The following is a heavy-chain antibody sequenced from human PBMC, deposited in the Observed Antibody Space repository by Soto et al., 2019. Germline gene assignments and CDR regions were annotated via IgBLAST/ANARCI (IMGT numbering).Heavy chain of an antibody. V-gene: IGHV3-23*01. CDR1: GFTFSSYA. D-gene: IGHD2-15*01. Sequence: EVQLLESGGGLVQPGGSLRLSCAASGFTFSSYAMSWVRQAPGKGLEWVSAISGSGGSTYYADSVKGRFTISRDNSKNTLYLQMNSLRAEDTAVYYCGNAYSPHYLMVRLQYCSGGSCATVDYWGQGTLVTVSS. J-gene: IGHJ4*02. CDR3: GNAYSPHYLMVRLQYCSGGSCATVDY. CDR2: ISGSGGST.